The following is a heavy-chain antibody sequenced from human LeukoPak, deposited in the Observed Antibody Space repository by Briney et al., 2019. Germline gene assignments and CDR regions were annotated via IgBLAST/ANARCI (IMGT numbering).Heavy chain of an antibody. J-gene: IGHJ4*02. D-gene: IGHD3-10*01. CDR1: GGSISSGSYY. Sequence: SETLSLTCTVSGGSISSGSYYWSWIRQPAGKGLEWIGRIYTSGSTNYNPSLKSRVTITVDTSKNQFSLKLSSVTAADTAVYYCARESALWFGELGDPDYWGQGTLVTVSS. CDR2: IYTSGST. V-gene: IGHV4-61*02. CDR3: ARESALWFGELGDPDY.